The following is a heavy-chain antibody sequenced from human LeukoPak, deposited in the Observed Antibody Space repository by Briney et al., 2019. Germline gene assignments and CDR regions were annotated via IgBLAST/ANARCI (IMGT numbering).Heavy chain of an antibody. CDR1: GGSFSGYY. V-gene: IGHV4-34*01. J-gene: IGHJ4*02. CDR3: ASGRWDLRFHY. Sequence: SETLSLTCAVYGGSFSGYYWSWIRQSPGKGLEWIGEVNQSGGTNYTPSLESRVTISVDTFKNQFSLKLSSVTAADTAVYFCASGRWDLRFHYWGQGALVTVSS. D-gene: IGHD1-26*01. CDR2: VNQSGGT.